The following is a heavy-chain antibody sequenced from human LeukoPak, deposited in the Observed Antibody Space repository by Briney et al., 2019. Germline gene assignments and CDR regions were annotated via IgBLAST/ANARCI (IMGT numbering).Heavy chain of an antibody. V-gene: IGHV4-4*07. CDR2: IYTTGST. CDR3: ARSSTILVRGWFYYMDV. Sequence: PSETLSLTCTVSGGSISSYYWSWIRQPAGKGLEWIGRIYTTGSTNYNPSLTSRVTMSVDTSKNQFSLKVGSLTTADTAVYYCARSSTILVRGWFYYMDVWGKGTTVTVSS. J-gene: IGHJ6*03. D-gene: IGHD3-3*02. CDR1: GGSISSYY.